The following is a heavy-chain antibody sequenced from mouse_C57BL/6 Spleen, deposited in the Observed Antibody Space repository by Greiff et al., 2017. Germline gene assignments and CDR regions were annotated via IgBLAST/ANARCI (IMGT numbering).Heavy chain of an antibody. J-gene: IGHJ4*01. CDR1: GYTFTSYW. Sequence: QVQLQQPGAELVKPGASVMLSCKASGYTFTSYWMHWVKQRPGRGLEWIGRIDPNSGGTKYNAKFKSKSTLTVDKPTSTAYKQLSSLTSEESAVYYCARSPTGHAMDYWGQGTSVTDSS. V-gene: IGHV1-72*01. CDR3: ARSPTGHAMDY. CDR2: IDPNSGGT.